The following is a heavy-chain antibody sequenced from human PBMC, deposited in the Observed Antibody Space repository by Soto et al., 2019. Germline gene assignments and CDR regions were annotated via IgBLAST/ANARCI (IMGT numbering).Heavy chain of an antibody. CDR2: IIPILGIA. CDR1: GGTFSSYT. Sequence: GASVKVSCKASGGTFSSYTISWVRQAPGQGLEWMGRIIPILGIANYAQKFQGRVTITADKSTSTAYMELSSLRSEDTAVYYCASVGTTVTPYYYYYMDVWGKGTTVTVS. V-gene: IGHV1-69*02. CDR3: ASVGTTVTPYYYYYMDV. D-gene: IGHD4-17*01. J-gene: IGHJ6*03.